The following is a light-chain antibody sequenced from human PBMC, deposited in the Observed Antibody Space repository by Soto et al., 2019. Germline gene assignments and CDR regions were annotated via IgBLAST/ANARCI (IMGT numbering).Light chain of an antibody. CDR3: QQRSNWPPIT. CDR2: DAS. V-gene: IGKV3-11*01. J-gene: IGKJ5*01. CDR1: QSVSSH. Sequence: EIVLTQSPATLSLSKGEGATVSCRASQSVSSHLAWYQQKPGQAPRLLIYDASNRATGIPARFSGSGSGTDFTLTISSLEPEDFAVYYCQQRSNWPPITFGQGTLLEI.